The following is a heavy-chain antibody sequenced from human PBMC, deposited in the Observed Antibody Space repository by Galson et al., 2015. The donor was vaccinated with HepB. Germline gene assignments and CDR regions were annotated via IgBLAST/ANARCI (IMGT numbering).Heavy chain of an antibody. CDR2: INHSGST. D-gene: IGHD2-15*01. CDR1: GGSFSGYY. V-gene: IGHV4-34*01. J-gene: IGHJ4*02. CDR3: ASTPIVVVVAATD. Sequence: SLTCAVYGGSFSGYYWSWIRQPPGKGLEWIGEINHSGSTNYNPSLKSRVTISVDTSKNQFSLKLSSVTAADTAVYYCASTPIVVVVAATDWGQGTLVTVSS.